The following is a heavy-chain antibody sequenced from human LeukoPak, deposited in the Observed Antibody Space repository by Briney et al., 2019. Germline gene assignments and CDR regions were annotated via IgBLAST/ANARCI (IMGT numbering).Heavy chain of an antibody. Sequence: PGGSLRLSCEASGFTFRSYWMSWVRQAPGKGLEWVANINEDGSEKYYVESVKGRFTISRDNAKNSLYVQMDGLRAEDTAVYYCARDGPHYDFWSGPAYWGQGTLVTVSS. CDR1: GFTFRSYW. J-gene: IGHJ4*02. CDR3: ARDGPHYDFWSGPAY. V-gene: IGHV3-7*05. CDR2: INEDGSEK. D-gene: IGHD3-3*01.